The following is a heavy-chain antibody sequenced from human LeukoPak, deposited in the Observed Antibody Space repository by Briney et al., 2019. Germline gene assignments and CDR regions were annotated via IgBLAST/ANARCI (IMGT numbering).Heavy chain of an antibody. V-gene: IGHV3-30-3*01. CDR3: ARESGVRGVTNYYFDY. CDR1: GFTFTNYW. D-gene: IGHD3-10*01. Sequence: PGGSLRLSCAASGFTFTNYWMSWVRQAPGKGLEWVAVISYDGSNKYYADSVKGRFTISRDNSKNTLYLQMNSLRAEDTAVYYCARESGVRGVTNYYFDYWGQGTLVTVSS. CDR2: ISYDGSNK. J-gene: IGHJ4*02.